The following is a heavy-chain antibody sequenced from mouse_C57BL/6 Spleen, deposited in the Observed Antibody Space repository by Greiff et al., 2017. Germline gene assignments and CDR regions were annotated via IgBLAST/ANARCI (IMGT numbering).Heavy chain of an antibody. CDR1: GFTFSDYY. CDR2: INYDGSST. Sequence: EVHLVESEGGLVQPGSSMKLSCTASGFTFSDYYMAWVRQVPEKGLEWVANINYDGSSTYYLDSLKSRFIISRDNAKNIRYLQMSSLKSEDTATYYCAREREGYFDYWGQGTTLTVSS. V-gene: IGHV5-16*01. CDR3: AREREGYFDY. J-gene: IGHJ2*01.